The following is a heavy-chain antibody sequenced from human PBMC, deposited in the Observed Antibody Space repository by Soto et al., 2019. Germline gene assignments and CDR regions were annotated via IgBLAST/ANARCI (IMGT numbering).Heavy chain of an antibody. V-gene: IGHV1-8*01. D-gene: IGHD2-8*01. CDR1: GYNFTNFD. CDR3: ARLAEDCNGTKCYSNFDF. J-gene: IGHJ4*01. CDR2: MNPSSGET. Sequence: ASVKVSCKTSGYNFTNFDINWVRQAPGRGLVWMGWMNPSSGETGSAQNFQGRVTMTRDISTRTFFMQLTSLRSEDTAIYYCARLAEDCNGTKCYSNFDFWGRGXQVTVSS.